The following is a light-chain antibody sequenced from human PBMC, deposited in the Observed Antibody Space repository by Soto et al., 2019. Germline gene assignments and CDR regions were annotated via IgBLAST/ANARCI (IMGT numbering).Light chain of an antibody. CDR2: KDT. J-gene: IGLJ1*01. CDR1: ALSKQY. Sequence: SYELTQPPSVSVSPGQTARITCFGDALSKQYVSWYQQRPGQAPVLVIYKDTERPSGIPERFSGSTSGTTVTLTIGGVQAEDEADYFCQSADNSGSNYVFGTGTKVT. CDR3: QSADNSGSNYV. V-gene: IGLV3-25*03.